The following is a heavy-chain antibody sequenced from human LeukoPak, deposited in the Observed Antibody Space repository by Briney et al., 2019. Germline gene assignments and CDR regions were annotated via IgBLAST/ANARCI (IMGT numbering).Heavy chain of an antibody. CDR1: GFTFNSYS. Sequence: PGGSLRLSCAASGFTFNSYSMNWVRQAPGKGLEWVSSISSSSLSYIYYADSVKGRFTIFRDNAKNSLYLQMNGLRAEDTAVYYCARDRDSSSWSSRRVGDYFDYWGQGTLVTVSS. J-gene: IGHJ4*02. D-gene: IGHD6-13*01. CDR2: ISSSSLSYI. CDR3: ARDRDSSSWSSRRVGDYFDY. V-gene: IGHV3-21*01.